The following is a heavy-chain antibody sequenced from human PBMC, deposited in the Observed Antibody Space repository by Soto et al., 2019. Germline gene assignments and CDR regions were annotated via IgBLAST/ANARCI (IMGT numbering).Heavy chain of an antibody. Sequence: QVQLQESGPGLVRPSRTLSLTCSVSGAAVSSPDDSWTWIRQRPGQGLEWIGHFSYTGTTYYSPSLXXXXXIXXXXXXXXFSLKXTSXXXXXXXXXXXXXXXXXXGDYPGEDXXXDYWGQXT. J-gene: IGHJ4*02. CDR2: FSYTGTT. CDR3: XXXXXXXGDYPGEDXXXDY. CDR1: GAAVSSPDDS. D-gene: IGHD4-17*01. V-gene: IGHV4-30-4*01.